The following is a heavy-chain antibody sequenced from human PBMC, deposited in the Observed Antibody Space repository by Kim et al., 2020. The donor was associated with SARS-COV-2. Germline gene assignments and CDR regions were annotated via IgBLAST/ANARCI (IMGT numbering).Heavy chain of an antibody. J-gene: IGHJ4*02. Sequence: ASVKVSCKASGYTFTSYYMHWVRQAPGQGLEWMGIINPSGGSTSYAQKFQGRVTMTRDTSTSTVYMELSSLRSEDTAVYYCARGGLQYGGPTPFDYWGQGTLVTVSS. D-gene: IGHD4-4*01. V-gene: IGHV1-46*01. CDR2: INPSGGST. CDR1: GYTFTSYY. CDR3: ARGGLQYGGPTPFDY.